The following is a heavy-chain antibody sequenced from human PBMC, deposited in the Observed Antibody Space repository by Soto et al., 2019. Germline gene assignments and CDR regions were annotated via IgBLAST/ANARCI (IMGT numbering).Heavy chain of an antibody. J-gene: IGHJ5*02. V-gene: IGHV3-53*02. CDR2: IYSGGST. D-gene: IGHD2-15*01. CDR1: GFTVSSNY. Sequence: EVQLVETGGGLIQPGGSLRLSCAASGFTVSSNYMSWVRQAPGKGLEWVSVIYSGGSTYYADSVKGRFTISRDNSKNTLYLQMNSLRAEDTAVYYCARWSIARSFDPWGQGTLVTVSS. CDR3: ARWSIARSFDP.